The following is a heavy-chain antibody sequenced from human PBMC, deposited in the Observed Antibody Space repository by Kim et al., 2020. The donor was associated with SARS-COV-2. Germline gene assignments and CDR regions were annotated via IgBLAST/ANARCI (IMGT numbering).Heavy chain of an antibody. D-gene: IGHD3-10*01. CDR3: ARADYYGSGFDY. J-gene: IGHJ4*02. Sequence: YPPSLKSRVTISVDTSKNQFSLKLSSVTAADTAVYYCARADYYGSGFDYWGQGTLVTVSS. V-gene: IGHV4-59*01.